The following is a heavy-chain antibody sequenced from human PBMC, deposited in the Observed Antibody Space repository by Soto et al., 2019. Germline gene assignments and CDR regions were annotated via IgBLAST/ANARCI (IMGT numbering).Heavy chain of an antibody. V-gene: IGHV3-30-3*01. CDR2: ISYDGSNK. CDR3: ARDGSRGKNWFDP. CDR1: GFTFSSYA. D-gene: IGHD6-13*01. Sequence: QVQLVESGGGVVQPGRSLRLSCAASGFTFSSYAMHWVRQAPGKGLEWVAVISYDGSNKYYADSVKGRFTISRDNSKNTLYLQMNSLRDEDTALYYCARDGSRGKNWFDPWGQVTLVTVSS. J-gene: IGHJ5*02.